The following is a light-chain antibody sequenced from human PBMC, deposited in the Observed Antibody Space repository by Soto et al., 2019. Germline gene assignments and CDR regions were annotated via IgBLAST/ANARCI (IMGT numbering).Light chain of an antibody. J-gene: IGKJ1*01. Sequence: EIVMTQSPATLSVSPGERATLSCRASQSVSSNLAWYQQKFGQAPRLLIYRASTRATGIPTRFSGSGSGTEFTLTIGGLQSEDFAVYYCQQYNNWPRTFGQGTKVEIK. CDR3: QQYNNWPRT. CDR1: QSVSSN. CDR2: RAS. V-gene: IGKV3D-15*01.